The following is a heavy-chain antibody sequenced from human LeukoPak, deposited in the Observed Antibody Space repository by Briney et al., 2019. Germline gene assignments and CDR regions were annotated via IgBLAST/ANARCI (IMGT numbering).Heavy chain of an antibody. CDR1: GFTFSSYW. Sequence: GGSLRLSRAASGFTFSSYWMHWVRHAPGKGLVWVSRIDSDGGGTIYADSVKGRLTISRDNAKNTLYLQMDSLRAEDTAAYYCSRGGVFHGFDIWGQGTMVTVSS. V-gene: IGHV3-74*01. J-gene: IGHJ3*02. CDR2: IDSDGGGT. D-gene: IGHD2-21*01. CDR3: SRGGVFHGFDI.